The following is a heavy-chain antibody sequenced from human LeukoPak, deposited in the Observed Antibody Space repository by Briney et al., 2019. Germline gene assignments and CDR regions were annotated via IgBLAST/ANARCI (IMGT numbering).Heavy chain of an antibody. CDR3: AREGYCSGGSCYSEYFQH. Sequence: ASVKVSCKASGGTFSGYAISWVRQAPGQGLEWMGGIIPIFGTANYAQKFQGGVTITADESTSTAYMELSSLRSEDTAVYYRAREGYCSGGSCYSEYFQHWGQGTLVTVSS. CDR2: IIPIFGTA. CDR1: GGTFSGYA. J-gene: IGHJ1*01. V-gene: IGHV1-69*13. D-gene: IGHD2-15*01.